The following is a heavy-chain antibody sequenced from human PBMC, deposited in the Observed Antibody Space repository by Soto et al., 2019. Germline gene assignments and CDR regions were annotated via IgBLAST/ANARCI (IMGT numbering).Heavy chain of an antibody. D-gene: IGHD3-16*01. J-gene: IGHJ4*02. CDR3: ARDGGKLDY. CDR1: GYTFTTFA. CDR2: ISAYNGNT. Sequence: QVQLVQSGAEVKRPGASVKVSCKTSGYTFTTFAISWVRQAPGQGLEWMGWISAYNGNTVYAQNLLGRVTMTTDTSTTTASMELSSLTSDDTAVYYCARDGGKLDYWGQGTLVTVSS. V-gene: IGHV1-18*01.